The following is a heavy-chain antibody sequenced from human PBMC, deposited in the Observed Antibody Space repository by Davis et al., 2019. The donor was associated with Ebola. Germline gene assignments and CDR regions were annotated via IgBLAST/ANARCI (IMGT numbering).Heavy chain of an antibody. Sequence: MPSETLSLTCTVSGGSISSYYWSWIRQPPGKGLEWIGYIYYSGSTNYNPSLKSRVTISVDTSKNQFSLKLSSVTAADTAVYYCARGTIFGVVIAYFDYWGQGTLVTVSS. D-gene: IGHD3-3*01. V-gene: IGHV4-59*01. CDR2: IYYSGST. CDR3: ARGTIFGVVIAYFDY. CDR1: GGSISSYY. J-gene: IGHJ4*02.